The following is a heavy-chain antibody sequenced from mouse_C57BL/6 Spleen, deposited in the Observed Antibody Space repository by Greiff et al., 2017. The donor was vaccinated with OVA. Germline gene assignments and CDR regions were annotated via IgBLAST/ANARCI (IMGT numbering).Heavy chain of an antibody. CDR2: ISYDGSN. CDR1: GYSITSGYY. Sequence: EVKLQESGPGLVKPSQSLSLTCSVTGYSITSGYYWNWIRQFPGNKLEWMGYISYDGSNNYNPSLKTRIAITRDTSKNQFFLKLNSVTTEDTATYYCAREAFSLWGQGTTLTVSS. J-gene: IGHJ2*01. CDR3: AREAFSL. V-gene: IGHV3-6*01.